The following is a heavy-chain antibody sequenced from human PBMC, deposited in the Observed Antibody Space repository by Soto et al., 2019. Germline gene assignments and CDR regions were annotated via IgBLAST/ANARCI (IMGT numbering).Heavy chain of an antibody. CDR2: ISYTGST. D-gene: IGHD3-16*01. J-gene: IGHJ4*02. Sequence: QLQLQESGPGLVKPSETLSLTCTVSGGSISSSSYYWGWIRQPPGKVLEWIGSISYTGSTYYKPSLKSRVTIPVDTSKNQVSLRLSSVTAADTAVYYCARHAGNYAYVTFDKWGQGIIVTVS. V-gene: IGHV4-39*01. CDR1: GGSISSSSYY. CDR3: ARHAGNYAYVTFDK.